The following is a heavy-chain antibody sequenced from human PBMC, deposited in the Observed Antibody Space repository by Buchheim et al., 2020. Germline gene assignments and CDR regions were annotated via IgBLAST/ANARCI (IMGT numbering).Heavy chain of an antibody. D-gene: IGHD3-22*01. J-gene: IGHJ4*02. Sequence: EVQLVESGGGLVQPGGSLRLSCAASGFTFSSYSMNWVRQAPGKGLEWVSYISSSSSTIFYADSVKGRFTISRDNAKNSLYLQMNSLRDEDTAVYYCTRRGGASTMIVEDVTNDYWGQGTL. CDR3: TRRGGASTMIVEDVTNDY. CDR1: GFTFSSYS. V-gene: IGHV3-48*02. CDR2: ISSSSSTI.